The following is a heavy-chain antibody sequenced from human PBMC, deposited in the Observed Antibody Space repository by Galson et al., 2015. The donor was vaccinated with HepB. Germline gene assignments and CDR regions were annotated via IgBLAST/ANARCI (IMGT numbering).Heavy chain of an antibody. D-gene: IGHD2-15*01. Sequence: SVKVSCKASGGTFSSYTISWVRQAPGQGLEWMGRIIPILGIANYAQKFQGRVTITADKSTSTAYMELSSLRSEDTAVYYCARVVATYYYYYGMDVWGQGTTVTVSS. CDR2: IIPILGIA. J-gene: IGHJ6*02. CDR3: ARVVATYYYYYGMDV. CDR1: GGTFSSYT. V-gene: IGHV1-69*02.